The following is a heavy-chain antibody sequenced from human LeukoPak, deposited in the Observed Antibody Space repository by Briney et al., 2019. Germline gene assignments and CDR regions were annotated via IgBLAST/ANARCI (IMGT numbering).Heavy chain of an antibody. CDR1: GFTVSSNY. Sequence: GGSLRLSCAASGFTVSSNYMSWVRQAPGKGLEWVSVIYSGGSTDYADSVKGRFTISRDNSKNTLYLQMNSLRAEDTTVYYCARIRRFPNWFDPWGQGTLVTVSS. J-gene: IGHJ5*02. CDR3: ARIRRFPNWFDP. D-gene: IGHD2-21*01. V-gene: IGHV3-66*01. CDR2: IYSGGST.